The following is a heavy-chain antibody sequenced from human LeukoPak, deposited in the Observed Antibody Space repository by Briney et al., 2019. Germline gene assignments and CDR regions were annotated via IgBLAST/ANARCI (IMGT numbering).Heavy chain of an antibody. J-gene: IGHJ5*02. Sequence: ASVKVSCKTSGYTLTNYYIHWVRQAPGQGLEWMGIINPSDGNTTYAQKFQGRVTMTGDMSTSTVYMELSSLRSEDTALYYCARGLVVVTAVPLWGPHNWFDTWGRGTLVTVSS. CDR2: INPSDGNT. V-gene: IGHV1-46*01. D-gene: IGHD2-21*02. CDR3: ARGLVVVTAVPLWGPHNWFDT. CDR1: GYTLTNYY.